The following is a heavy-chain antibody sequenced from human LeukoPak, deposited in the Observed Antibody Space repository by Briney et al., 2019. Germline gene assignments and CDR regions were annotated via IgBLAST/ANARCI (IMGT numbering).Heavy chain of an antibody. J-gene: IGHJ4*02. CDR3: ARRQQLFDY. CDR1: GGSISSSSYY. V-gene: IGHV4-39*01. CDR2: IYYSGST. Sequence: SETLSLTCTVSGGSISSSSYYWGWIRQPPGKGLEWIGSIYYSGSTYYNPSLNSRVTISVDTSKNQFSLKLSSVTAADTAVYYCARRQQLFDYWGQGTLVTVSS. D-gene: IGHD6-13*01.